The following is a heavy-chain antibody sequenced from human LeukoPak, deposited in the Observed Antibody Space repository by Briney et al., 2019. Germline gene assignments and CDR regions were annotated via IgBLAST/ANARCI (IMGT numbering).Heavy chain of an antibody. CDR3: AADSVVVEVAAARYGMDV. CDR2: IVVGTGNT. V-gene: IGHV1-58*01. CDR1: GFTFTSST. D-gene: IGHD2-15*01. J-gene: IGHJ6*02. Sequence: SVKVCCKASGFTFTSSTVQWVRQARGQRLEWIGWIVVGTGNTNYAQKFQERVTITSDMSTSTVYMELSSLTSEDTAVYYCAADSVVVEVAAARYGMDVWGQGTTVTVSS.